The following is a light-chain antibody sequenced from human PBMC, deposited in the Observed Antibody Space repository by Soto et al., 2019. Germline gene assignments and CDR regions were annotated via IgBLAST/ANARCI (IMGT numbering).Light chain of an antibody. CDR2: GAS. CDR3: QQYGSSPPT. CDR1: QSVSSNY. J-gene: IGKJ1*01. Sequence: EIVLTQSPGTLSLSPGERATLSCRASQSVSSNYLAWYQRKPGQAPRLLMYGASSRAIDIPNRFSGSWSGTDFARSITRLGPEDYAVYYCQQYGSSPPTFDQGTKVEI. V-gene: IGKV3-20*01.